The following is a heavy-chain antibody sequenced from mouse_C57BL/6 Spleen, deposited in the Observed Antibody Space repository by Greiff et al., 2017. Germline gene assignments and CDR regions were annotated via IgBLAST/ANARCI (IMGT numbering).Heavy chain of an antibody. CDR3: ARERFSDGYYWYFDV. V-gene: IGHV3-6*01. CDR1: GYSITSGYY. D-gene: IGHD2-3*01. CDR2: ISYDGSN. Sequence: EVKLVESGPGLVKPSQSLSLTCSVTGYSITSGYYWNWIRQFPGNKLEWMGYISYDGSNNYNPSLKNRISITRDTSKNQFFLKLNSVTTEDTATYYCARERFSDGYYWYFDVWGTGTTVTVSS. J-gene: IGHJ1*03.